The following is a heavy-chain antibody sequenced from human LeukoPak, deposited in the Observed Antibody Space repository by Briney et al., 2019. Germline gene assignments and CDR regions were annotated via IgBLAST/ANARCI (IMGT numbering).Heavy chain of an antibody. J-gene: IGHJ4*02. CDR3: ARGGWELLQGFDY. CDR1: GGTFSSYA. CDR2: IIPIFGTA. V-gene: IGHV1-69*05. D-gene: IGHD1-26*01. Sequence: GASVKVSSKASGGTFSSYAISWVRQAPGQGLEWMGGIIPIFGTANYVQKFQGRVTITTDESTSTAYMELSSLRSEDTAVYYCARGGWELLQGFDYWGQGTLVTVSS.